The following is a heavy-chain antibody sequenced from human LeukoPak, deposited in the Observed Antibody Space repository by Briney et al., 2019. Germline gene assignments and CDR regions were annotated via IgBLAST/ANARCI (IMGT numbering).Heavy chain of an antibody. CDR3: ARDYSIIVATIADY. Sequence: GDSVKVSCKSSGYTFTNYGVSWLRQAPGQGLEWMGRISAHNGNTHYAQKFQGRVTLTTDTSTSTAYLELRNLMADDTAVYYCARDYSIIVATIADYWGQGTLVTVSS. CDR2: ISAHNGNT. J-gene: IGHJ4*02. V-gene: IGHV1-18*01. CDR1: GYTFTNYG. D-gene: IGHD5-12*01.